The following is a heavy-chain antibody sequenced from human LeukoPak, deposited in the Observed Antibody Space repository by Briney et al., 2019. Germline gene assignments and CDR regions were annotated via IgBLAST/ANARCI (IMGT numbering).Heavy chain of an antibody. CDR2: IHYSGST. J-gene: IGHJ4*02. CDR3: ARSIAYCGGDCYSFDY. Sequence: SETLSLTCTVSGGSISSYYWSWIRQPPGKGLEWIGYIHYSGSTYYNPSLKSRVTISVDTSKNQFSLKLSSVTAADTAVYYCARSIAYCGGDCYSFDYWGQGTLVTVSS. V-gene: IGHV4-59*08. CDR1: GGSISSYY. D-gene: IGHD2-21*02.